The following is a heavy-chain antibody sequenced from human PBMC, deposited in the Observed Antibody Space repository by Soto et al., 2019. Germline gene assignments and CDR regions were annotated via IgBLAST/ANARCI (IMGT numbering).Heavy chain of an antibody. Sequence: QVQLQESGPGLVKPSGTLSLTCAVSGGSISSSNWWSWVRQPPGKGLEWIGEIYHSGSTNYNPSLKSRVTISVDKYKNQISLELSSVTAPDTAVYYCARFMTTVTNLAFDIWGQGTMVTVSS. D-gene: IGHD4-17*01. J-gene: IGHJ3*02. CDR2: IYHSGST. V-gene: IGHV4-4*02. CDR1: GGSISSSNW. CDR3: ARFMTTVTNLAFDI.